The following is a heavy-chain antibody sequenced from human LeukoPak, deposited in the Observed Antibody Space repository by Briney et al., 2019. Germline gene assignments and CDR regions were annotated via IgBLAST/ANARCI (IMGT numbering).Heavy chain of an antibody. CDR1: GGSISSSSYY. D-gene: IGHD5-18*01. Sequence: SETLSLTCTVSGGSISSSSYYWGWIRQPPGKGLEWIGSIYYSGSTYYNPSPKSRVTISVDTSKNQFSLKLSSVTAADTAVYYCAREIPFGYNYFDYWGQGTLVTVSS. J-gene: IGHJ4*02. V-gene: IGHV4-39*02. CDR2: IYYSGST. CDR3: AREIPFGYNYFDY.